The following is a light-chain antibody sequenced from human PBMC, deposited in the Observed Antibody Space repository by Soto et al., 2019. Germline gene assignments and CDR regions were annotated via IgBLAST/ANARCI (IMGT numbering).Light chain of an antibody. CDR3: CSYAGSYKYV. CDR2: DVS. Sequence: QSALTQPRSVSGSPGQSVTISCTGTSSDVGGYNYVSWYQQHPDKAPKLMIYDVSQRPSGVPDRFSGSKSGNTASLSISGLQAEDEADYYCCSYAGSYKYVFGTGTKLTVL. CDR1: SSDVGGYNY. V-gene: IGLV2-11*01. J-gene: IGLJ1*01.